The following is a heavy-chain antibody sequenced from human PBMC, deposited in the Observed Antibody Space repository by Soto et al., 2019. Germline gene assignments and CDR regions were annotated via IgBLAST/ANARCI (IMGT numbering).Heavy chain of an antibody. Sequence: VASVKVSCKASGGTFSSYAISWVRQAPGQGLEWMGGIIPIFGTANYAQKFQGRVTITADESTSTAYMELSSLRSEDTAVYYCARDKAPYYYDSSGYPFDYWGQGTLVTVSS. CDR3: ARDKAPYYYDSSGYPFDY. D-gene: IGHD3-22*01. CDR2: IIPIFGTA. J-gene: IGHJ4*02. CDR1: GGTFSSYA. V-gene: IGHV1-69*13.